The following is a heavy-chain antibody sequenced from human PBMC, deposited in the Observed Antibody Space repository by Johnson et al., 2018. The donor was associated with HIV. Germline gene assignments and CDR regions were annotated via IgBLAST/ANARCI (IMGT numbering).Heavy chain of an antibody. J-gene: IGHJ3*02. D-gene: IGHD6-19*01. CDR2: ITQDGSEK. CDR1: GFTFSTYW. V-gene: IGHV3-7*01. CDR3: AGENLPGIAVYGGAFDI. Sequence: VQLVESGGGLVQPGGSLRLSCAASGFTFSTYWMSWVRQAPGKGLEWVANITQDGSEKYYVDSVKGRFTISRDNAKNTLYVKMSTLRAEDTAVDFGAGENLPGIAVYGGAFDIWGQGTMVTVSS.